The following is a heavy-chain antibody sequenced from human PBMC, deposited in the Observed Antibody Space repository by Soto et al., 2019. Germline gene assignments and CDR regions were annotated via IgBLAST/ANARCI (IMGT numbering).Heavy chain of an antibody. CDR2: IYYSGST. Sequence: SETLSLTCTVPGGSISSGDYYWSWIRQPPGKGLEWIGYIYYSGSTYYNPSLKSRVTISVDTSKNQFSLKLSSVTAADTAVYYCARGNRAVDTAMVNYYGMDVWGQGTTVTVSS. J-gene: IGHJ6*02. CDR1: GGSISSGDYY. CDR3: ARGNRAVDTAMVNYYGMDV. V-gene: IGHV4-30-4*01. D-gene: IGHD5-18*01.